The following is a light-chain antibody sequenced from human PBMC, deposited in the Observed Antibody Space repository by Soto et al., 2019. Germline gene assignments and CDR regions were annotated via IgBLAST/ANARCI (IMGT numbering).Light chain of an antibody. CDR2: GAS. J-gene: IGKJ5*01. CDR1: QTFSNTL. V-gene: IGKV3-20*01. Sequence: LSQSPGTVSLTPGERATLSCRASQTFSNTLLSWLQLIPGQAPRLLIYGASMSATGSLDRFSVSGSGTDFTLTVSGLDLEDFAVYFCQECDTSATIGQATGL. CDR3: QECDTSAT.